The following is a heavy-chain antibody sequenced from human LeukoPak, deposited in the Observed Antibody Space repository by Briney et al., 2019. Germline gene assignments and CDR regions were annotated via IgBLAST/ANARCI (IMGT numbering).Heavy chain of an antibody. CDR2: INHSGST. D-gene: IGHD6-19*01. V-gene: IGHV4-34*01. CDR3: ARYEVAGALDAFDI. CDR1: GGSFSGYY. J-gene: IGHJ3*02. Sequence: SETLSLTCAVYGGSFSGYYWSWIRQPPGKGLEWIGEINHSGSTNYNLSLKSRVTISVDTSKNQFSLKLSSVTAADTAVYYCARYEVAGALDAFDIWGQGTMVTVSS.